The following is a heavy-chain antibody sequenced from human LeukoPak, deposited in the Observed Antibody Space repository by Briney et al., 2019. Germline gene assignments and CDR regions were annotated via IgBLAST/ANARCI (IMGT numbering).Heavy chain of an antibody. D-gene: IGHD2-2*01. J-gene: IGHJ1*01. Sequence: GESLKISCKGSGYSFTSYWIGWVRQMPGKGLEWMGIIYPGDSDTRYSPSFQGQVTISADKSISTAYLQWSSLKASDTAMYYCARSLGCCSSTSCPFQHWGQGTLVTVSS. CDR2: IYPGDSDT. V-gene: IGHV5-51*01. CDR1: GYSFTSYW. CDR3: ARSLGCCSSTSCPFQH.